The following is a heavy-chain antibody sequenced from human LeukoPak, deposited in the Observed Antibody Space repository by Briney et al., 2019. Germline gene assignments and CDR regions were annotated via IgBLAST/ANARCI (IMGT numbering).Heavy chain of an antibody. V-gene: IGHV4-4*02. J-gene: IGHJ5*02. CDR1: GGSISSSNW. Sequence: SETLSLTCAVSGGSISSSNWWSWVRQPPGKGLEWIGEIYHSGSTNYNPSLKSRVTISVDESKNQFSLKLNSVTAADTAVYYCARGAVAGASGWFDPWGQGTLVTVSS. CDR3: ARGAVAGASGWFDP. CDR2: IYHSGST. D-gene: IGHD6-19*01.